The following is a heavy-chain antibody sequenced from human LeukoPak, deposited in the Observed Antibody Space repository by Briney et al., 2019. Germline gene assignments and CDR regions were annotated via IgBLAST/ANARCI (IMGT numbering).Heavy chain of an antibody. CDR2: IIPIFGTA. D-gene: IGHD2-2*01. V-gene: IGHV1-69*01. Sequence: ASVKVSCKASGGTFSSYAISWVRQAPGQGLEWMGGIIPIFGTANYAQKFQGRVTITADESTSTAYMGLSSLRSEDTAVYYCARVLVGAFDYWGQGTLVTVSS. CDR3: ARVLVGAFDY. CDR1: GGTFSSYA. J-gene: IGHJ4*02.